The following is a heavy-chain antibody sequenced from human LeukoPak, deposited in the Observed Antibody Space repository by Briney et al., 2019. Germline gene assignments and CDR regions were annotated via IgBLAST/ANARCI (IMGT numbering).Heavy chain of an antibody. D-gene: IGHD1-26*01. CDR2: ISSSGSTI. CDR3: ARDTYSGSYSDFDY. CDR1: GFTFSSYW. V-gene: IGHV3-11*04. Sequence: GGSLRLSCAASGFTFSSYWMSWIRQAPGKGLEWASYISSSGSTIYYADSVKGRFTISRDNAKNSLYLQMNSLRAEDTAVYYCARDTYSGSYSDFDYWGQGTLVTVSS. J-gene: IGHJ4*02.